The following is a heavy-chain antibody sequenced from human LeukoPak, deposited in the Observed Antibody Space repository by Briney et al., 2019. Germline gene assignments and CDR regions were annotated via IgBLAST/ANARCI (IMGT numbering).Heavy chain of an antibody. CDR3: ARNSCPSGTCYDNRGYFDY. D-gene: IGHD2-15*01. CDR2: IYTSGST. Sequence: SETLSLTCTVSGGSINSATYYWTWIRQPAGKGLEWIGRIYTSGSTNYNPSLKSRVTISVDTSKNQFSLKLSSVTAADTAVYYCARNSCPSGTCYDNRGYFDYWGQGTLVTVSS. CDR1: GGSINSATYY. J-gene: IGHJ4*02. V-gene: IGHV4-61*02.